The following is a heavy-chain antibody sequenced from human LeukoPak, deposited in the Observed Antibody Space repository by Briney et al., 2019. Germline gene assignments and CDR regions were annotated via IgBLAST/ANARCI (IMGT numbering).Heavy chain of an antibody. CDR2: IIPIFGTA. CDR1: GGTFSSYA. CDR3: VGRAGRYYYYMDV. J-gene: IGHJ6*03. Sequence: GASVKVSCKASGGTFSSYAISWVRQAPGQGLEWMGGIIPIFGTANYAQRFQGRVTITADESTSTAYMELSSLRSEDTAVYYCVGRAGRYYYYMDVWGKGTTVTISS. V-gene: IGHV1-69*13.